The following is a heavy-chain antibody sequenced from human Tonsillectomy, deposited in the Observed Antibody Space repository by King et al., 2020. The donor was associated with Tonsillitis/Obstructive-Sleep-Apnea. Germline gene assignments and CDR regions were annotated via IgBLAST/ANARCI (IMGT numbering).Heavy chain of an antibody. J-gene: IGHJ4*02. CDR2: ISSSGGST. D-gene: IGHD4-17*01. CDR3: ACDYGDFGLDY. Sequence: VQLVESGGGLVQPGGSLRLSCAASGFTFSSFAMNWVRQAPGKGLEWVSTISSSGGSTYYADSVKGRFTISRDNSKSTLYLQMNSLRAEDTALYSCACDYGDFGLDYWGQGTLVTVSS. CDR1: GFTFSSFA. V-gene: IGHV3-23*04.